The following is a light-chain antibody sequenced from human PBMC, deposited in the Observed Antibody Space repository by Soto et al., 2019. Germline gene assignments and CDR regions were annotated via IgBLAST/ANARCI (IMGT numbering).Light chain of an antibody. CDR3: HHYYNWPRT. CDR1: QSVTDN. V-gene: IGKV3-15*01. CDR2: GAS. J-gene: IGKJ1*01. Sequence: VLTQAPSTMSVSPGERATLSCRASQSVTDNLAWYQHKPGQAPRLLIYGASTRATGIPDRFSGSASGTEFTLTISSLQSEDFAVYYCHHYYNWPRTFGQGTKVDIK.